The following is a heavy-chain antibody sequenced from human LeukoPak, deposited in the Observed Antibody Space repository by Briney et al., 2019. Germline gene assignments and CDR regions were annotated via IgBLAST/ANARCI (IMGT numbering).Heavy chain of an antibody. CDR2: ISSDGGGT. Sequence: GGSLRLSCAASGFTFSDYAMHWVRQAPGKGLEYVSAISSDGGGTYYVNSVKGRFTISRDNSKNTLYLQMGSLGAEDMAVYYCARYGSGSYYHYWGQEALVTVSS. J-gene: IGHJ4*02. V-gene: IGHV3-64*01. CDR3: ARYGSGSYYHY. CDR1: GFTFSDYA. D-gene: IGHD3-10*01.